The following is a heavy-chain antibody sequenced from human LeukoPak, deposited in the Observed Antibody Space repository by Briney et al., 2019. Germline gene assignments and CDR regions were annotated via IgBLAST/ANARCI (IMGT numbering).Heavy chain of an antibody. CDR1: GGSISSGDYY. Sequence: PSETLSLTCTVSGGSISSGDYYWSWIRQPPGKGLEWIGYIYYSGSTYYNPSLKSRVTISVDTSKNQFSLKLSSVTAADTAVYYCARDGYNDNGPAFDIWGQGTMVTVSS. V-gene: IGHV4-30-4*01. D-gene: IGHD5-24*01. CDR3: ARDGYNDNGPAFDI. CDR2: IYYSGST. J-gene: IGHJ3*02.